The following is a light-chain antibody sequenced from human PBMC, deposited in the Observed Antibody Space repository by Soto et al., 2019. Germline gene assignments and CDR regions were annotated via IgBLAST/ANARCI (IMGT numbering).Light chain of an antibody. J-gene: IGLJ1*01. V-gene: IGLV2-14*01. CDR3: SSSTSSSTYV. Sequence: QSALAQPASVFGSPGQSITISCTGTSSDVGAYNYVSWYQQHPGKAPKLIIYEVSNRPSGVSNRFSGSKSGNTASLTISGLQAEDETDYYCSSSTSSSTYVFGTGTKVTVL. CDR2: EVS. CDR1: SSDVGAYNY.